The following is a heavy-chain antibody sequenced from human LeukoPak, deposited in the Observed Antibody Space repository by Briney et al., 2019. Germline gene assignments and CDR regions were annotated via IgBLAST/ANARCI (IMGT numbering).Heavy chain of an antibody. CDR2: ISYDGSNK. D-gene: IGHD3-22*01. CDR3: AKDTHSSGYYYAFDI. CDR1: GFTFSSYG. V-gene: IGHV3-30*18. Sequence: SGGSLRLSCAASGFTFSSYGMHWVRQAPGKGLEWVAVISYDGSNKYYADSVKGRFTISRDNSKNTLYLQMNSLRAEDTAVYYCAKDTHSSGYYYAFDIWGQGTMVTVSS. J-gene: IGHJ3*02.